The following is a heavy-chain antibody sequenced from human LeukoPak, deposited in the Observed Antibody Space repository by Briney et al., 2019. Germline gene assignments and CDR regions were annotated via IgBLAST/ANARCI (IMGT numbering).Heavy chain of an antibody. D-gene: IGHD5-18*01. CDR2: FDPEDGET. CDR3: AIDLLMGGAGDTAMVTAY. J-gene: IGHJ4*02. V-gene: IGHV1-24*01. CDR1: GYTLTELS. Sequence: ASVKVSCKVSGYTLTELSMHWVRQAPGKGLEWMGGFDPEDGETIYAQKFQGRVTMTEDTSTDTAYMELSSLRSEDTAVYYCAIDLLMGGAGDTAMVTAYWGQGTLVTVSS.